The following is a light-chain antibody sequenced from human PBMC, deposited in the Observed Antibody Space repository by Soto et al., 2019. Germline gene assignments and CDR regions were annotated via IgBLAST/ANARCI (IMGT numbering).Light chain of an antibody. V-gene: IGKV3-15*01. Sequence: EIVMTQSPSTLSVSPGDRATLSCRASQSVGSNLAWYQQKPGRAPRLLIFGASTRATGLPARFSGSGSGTEFTLTISSLQSEDFAVYYCQQYNSWPSLTFGGGTKVDIK. CDR2: GAS. CDR1: QSVGSN. CDR3: QQYNSWPSLT. J-gene: IGKJ4*01.